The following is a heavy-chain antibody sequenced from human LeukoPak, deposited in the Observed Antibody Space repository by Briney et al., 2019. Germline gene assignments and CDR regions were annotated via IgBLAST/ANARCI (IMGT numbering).Heavy chain of an antibody. CDR2: IYYTGNS. D-gene: IGHD1/OR15-1a*01. J-gene: IGHJ4*02. Sequence: PSETLSLTCTVSGGSISSSSHHWAWIRQPPGKGLEWIASIYYTGNSYYNPSLRSRLTISVDSSKDQFSLRLSSVTAADTAVYYCSREHYSTSDYWGQGILATVSS. V-gene: IGHV4-39*01. CDR1: GGSISSSSHH. CDR3: SREHYSTSDY.